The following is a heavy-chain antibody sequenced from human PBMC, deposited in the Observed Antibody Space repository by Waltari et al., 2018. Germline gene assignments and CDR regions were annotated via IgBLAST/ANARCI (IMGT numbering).Heavy chain of an antibody. D-gene: IGHD3-3*01. J-gene: IGHJ6*02. V-gene: IGHV4-30-4*08. CDR1: GGSISSGDYY. Sequence: QVQLQESGPGLVKPSQTLSLTCTVSGGSISSGDYYWSWIRQPPGKGLEWIGYIYYSGSTYYNPSLKSRVTISVDTSKNQFSLKLSFVTAADTTVYYCASGHYDFWTPRGMDVWGQGTTVTVSS. CDR3: ASGHYDFWTPRGMDV. CDR2: IYYSGST.